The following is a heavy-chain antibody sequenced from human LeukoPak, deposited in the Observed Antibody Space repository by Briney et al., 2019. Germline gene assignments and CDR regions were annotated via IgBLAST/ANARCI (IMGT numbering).Heavy chain of an antibody. J-gene: IGHJ4*02. Sequence: KASETLSLTCAVYGGSFSGYYWSWIRQPPGKGLEWIGEINHSGSTNYNPSLKSRVTISVDTSKNQFSLKLSSVTAADTAVYYCARGADCSSTRCYFDYWGQGTLVTVSS. V-gene: IGHV4-34*01. CDR1: GGSFSGYY. CDR3: ARGADCSSTRCYFDY. CDR2: INHSGST. D-gene: IGHD2-2*01.